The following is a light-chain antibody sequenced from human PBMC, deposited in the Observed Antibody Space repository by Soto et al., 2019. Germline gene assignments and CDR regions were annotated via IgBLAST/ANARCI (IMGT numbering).Light chain of an antibody. V-gene: IGLV1-44*01. J-gene: IGLJ1*01. CDR2: TNT. Sequence: QSVLTQPPSASGTPGQRVNISCSGSSSNVGGNPVNWYQHVPTTAPKLLIYTNTQRPSGVPDRFSGSKSGTSAFLAISGLQSEDEADYYCASWDDSLNGAVFGTGTKVTVL. CDR3: ASWDDSLNGAV. CDR1: SSNVGGNP.